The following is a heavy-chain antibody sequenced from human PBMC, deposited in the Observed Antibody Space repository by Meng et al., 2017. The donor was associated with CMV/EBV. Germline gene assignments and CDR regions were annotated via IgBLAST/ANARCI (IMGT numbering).Heavy chain of an antibody. V-gene: IGHV1-69*05. CDR2: IIPICGTA. CDR1: GGTFSSYA. Sequence: SVKVSCKASGGTFSSYAISWVRQAPGQGLEWMGGIIPICGTANYAQKFQGRVTITTDESTSTAYMELSSLRSEDTAVYYCARESGGYCSSTSCPIDYWGQGTLVTVSS. J-gene: IGHJ4*02. CDR3: ARESGGYCSSTSCPIDY. D-gene: IGHD2-2*01.